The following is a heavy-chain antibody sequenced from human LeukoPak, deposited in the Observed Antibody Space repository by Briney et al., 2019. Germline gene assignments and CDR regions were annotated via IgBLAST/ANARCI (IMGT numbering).Heavy chain of an antibody. CDR2: INSNTGGT. Sequence: GASVKVSCKASGYTFTGYCMHWVRQAPGQGLEWMGWINSNTGGTNYAQKFQGRVTMTRDTSISIAYMELSRLRSDDAAVYYCARGTGWYTPMDSWGQGTLVTVSS. CDR3: ARGTGWYTPMDS. CDR1: GYTFTGYC. D-gene: IGHD6-19*01. V-gene: IGHV1-2*02. J-gene: IGHJ5*01.